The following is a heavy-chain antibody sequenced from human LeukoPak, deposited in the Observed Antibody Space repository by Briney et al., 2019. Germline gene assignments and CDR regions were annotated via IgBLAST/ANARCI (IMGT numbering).Heavy chain of an antibody. J-gene: IGHJ6*02. CDR2: ISAYNGNT. D-gene: IGHD6-19*01. Sequence: ASVKVSCKASGYTFTSYGISWVRQAPGQGLEWMGWISAYNGNTNYAQKLQGRVTMTTDTSTSTAYMELRSLRSDDTAVYYCARDWNGSSGWYGSDYYYGMDVWSQGTTVTVS. V-gene: IGHV1-18*01. CDR1: GYTFTSYG. CDR3: ARDWNGSSGWYGSDYYYGMDV.